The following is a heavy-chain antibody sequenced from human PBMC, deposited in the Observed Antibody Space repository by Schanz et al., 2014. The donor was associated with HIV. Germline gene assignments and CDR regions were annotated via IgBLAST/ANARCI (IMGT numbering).Heavy chain of an antibody. CDR1: GFTFSNAW. J-gene: IGHJ5*02. CDR2: IKSKTDGGTT. CDR3: ARQSTYYYDTSGYQFDP. D-gene: IGHD3-22*01. Sequence: VQLVESGGGVVQPGGSLRLSCAASGFTFSNAWMNWVRQAPGKGLEWVGRIKSKTDGGTTDYAAPVKGRFTISRDDAKNTLYLQMNSLKTEDTAVYYCARQSTYYYDTSGYQFDPWGQGTLVTVSS. V-gene: IGHV3-15*01.